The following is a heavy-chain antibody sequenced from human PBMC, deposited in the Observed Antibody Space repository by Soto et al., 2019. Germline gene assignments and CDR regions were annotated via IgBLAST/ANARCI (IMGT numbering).Heavy chain of an antibody. D-gene: IGHD3-10*01. CDR3: ARESRLGGSGSSQYYFDY. J-gene: IGHJ4*02. Sequence: KQSQTLSLTCAISGDSVSSNSAAWNWIRQSPSRGLEWLGRTYYRSKWYNDYAVSVKSRITINPDTSKNQFSLQLNSVTPEDTAVYYCARESRLGGSGSSQYYFDYWGQGTLVTVSS. CDR1: GDSVSSNSAA. CDR2: TYYRSKWYN. V-gene: IGHV6-1*01.